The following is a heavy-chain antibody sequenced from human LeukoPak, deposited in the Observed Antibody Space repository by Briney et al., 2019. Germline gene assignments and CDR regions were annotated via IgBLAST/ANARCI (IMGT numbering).Heavy chain of an antibody. CDR1: GGSFSGYY. D-gene: IGHD3-10*01. V-gene: IGHV4-34*01. Sequence: SETLSLTCAVYGGSFSGYYWSWIRQPPRKGLGWIGEINHSGINNYKPYLKSRVTISVDTSKNQCSLKLSSVTAADTGVYHCAGYGSGGETLSQNYYYYFWDVGGKGITVSVS. CDR3: AGYGSGGETLSQNYYYYFWDV. J-gene: IGHJ6*03. CDR2: INHSGIN.